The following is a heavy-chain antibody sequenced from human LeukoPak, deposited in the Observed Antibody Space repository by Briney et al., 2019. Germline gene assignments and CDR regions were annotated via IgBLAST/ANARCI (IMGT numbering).Heavy chain of an antibody. J-gene: IGHJ4*02. V-gene: IGHV3-11*01. D-gene: IGHD2-21*02. CDR1: GFTFSDYY. Sequence: GGSLTLSCAASGFTFSDYYMSWIRHAPGKGLEWVAYISSSGSTIYYADTVKGRFTISRDNAKNSLYLQMNSLRDEDTAVYYCARDSHSQVTGGIGYWGQGTLVTVSS. CDR2: ISSSGSTI. CDR3: ARDSHSQVTGGIGY.